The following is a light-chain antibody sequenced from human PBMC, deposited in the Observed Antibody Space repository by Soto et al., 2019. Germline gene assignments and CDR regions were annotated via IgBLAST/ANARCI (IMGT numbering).Light chain of an antibody. CDR1: QTITNW. CDR3: QQYKSFWT. J-gene: IGKJ1*01. CDR2: DAS. Sequence: DIQMTQSPSSLFASVGDRVTITCRSSQTITNWLAWYQQKPGKAPRLLIYDASSLESWVPSRFSGSGSGTEFTLTISSLQSEDFATYYCQQYKSFWTFGQGTKVDIK. V-gene: IGKV1-5*01.